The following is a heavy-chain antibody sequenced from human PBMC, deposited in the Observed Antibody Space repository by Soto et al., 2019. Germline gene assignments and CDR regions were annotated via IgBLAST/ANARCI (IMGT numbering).Heavy chain of an antibody. CDR1: GVSISGSGDY. CDR2: VFSSGAT. V-gene: IGHV4-39*01. J-gene: IGHJ4*02. Sequence: AETLSLTCAVSGVSISGSGDYYGWIRQPPGEGLEWLGGVFSSGATYYNPSFTSRLTVSVDTSRNEVSLKMTSMTAADTSVYYCAIALGYCSATSCYPFGIWGQGSLVTVSS. CDR3: AIALGYCSATSCYPFGI. D-gene: IGHD2-15*01.